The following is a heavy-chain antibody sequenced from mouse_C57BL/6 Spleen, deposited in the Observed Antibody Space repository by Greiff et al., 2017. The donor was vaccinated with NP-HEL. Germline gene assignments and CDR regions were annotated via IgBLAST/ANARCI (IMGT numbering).Heavy chain of an antibody. CDR1: GYAFSSYW. D-gene: IGHD1-1*01. CDR3: TKSLYYYGSSPRWYFDV. CDR2: IYPGDGDT. Sequence: VQLQQSGAELVKPGASVKISCKASGYAFSSYWMNWVKQRPGKGLEWIGQIYPGDGDTNYNGKFKGKATLTADKSSSTAYMQLNSLTSEDSAVYFCTKSLYYYGSSPRWYFDVWGTGTTVTVSS. V-gene: IGHV1-80*01. J-gene: IGHJ1*03.